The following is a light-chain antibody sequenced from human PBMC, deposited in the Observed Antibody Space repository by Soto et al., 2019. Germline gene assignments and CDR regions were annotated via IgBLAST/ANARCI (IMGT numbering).Light chain of an antibody. J-gene: IGLJ1*01. CDR1: SSDVGGYNY. CDR2: DVD. V-gene: IGLV2-14*01. CDR3: SSYTNSNTLV. Sequence: QSVLTQPASVSGSPGQSITISCTGTSSDVGGYNYVSWYQQYPGKAPKLMIYDVDTRPSGVSNRFSGSKSCNTASLTISGLQADDEADYYCSSYTNSNTLVFGSGTKVTV.